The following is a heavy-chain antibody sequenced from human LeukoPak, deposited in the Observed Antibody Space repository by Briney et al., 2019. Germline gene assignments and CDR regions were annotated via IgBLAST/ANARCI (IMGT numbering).Heavy chain of an antibody. CDR1: GYTFIRYG. CDR2: ISAYNGNT. V-gene: IGHV1-18*01. Sequence: GASVKVSCKAAGYTFIRYGISWVRQAPGRGLEWMGWISAYNGNTNYAQKLQGRVTMTTDTSTSTAYMELRSLRSDDTAVYYCARIYDFWSGYPTAQLFDYWGQGTLVTVSS. D-gene: IGHD3-3*01. J-gene: IGHJ4*02. CDR3: ARIYDFWSGYPTAQLFDY.